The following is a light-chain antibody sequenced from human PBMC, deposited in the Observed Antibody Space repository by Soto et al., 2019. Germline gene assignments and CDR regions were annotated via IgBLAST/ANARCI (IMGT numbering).Light chain of an antibody. CDR1: SSDVGGYNY. Sequence: QSVLTQPASVSGSPGQSITISCTGTSSDVGGYNYVSWYQQHPGKAPKLMIYDVSNRPSGVSNRFSGSKSGNTASLTISGLQAEDEADYYCSSYTSSSTSYVFGTGTKRTVL. CDR2: DVS. CDR3: SSYTSSSTSYV. J-gene: IGLJ1*01. V-gene: IGLV2-14*01.